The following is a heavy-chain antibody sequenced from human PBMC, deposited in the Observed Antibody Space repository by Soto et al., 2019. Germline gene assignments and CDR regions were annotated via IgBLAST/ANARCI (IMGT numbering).Heavy chain of an antibody. J-gene: IGHJ6*02. CDR1: GFSVTNSY. D-gene: IGHD5-18*01. CDR2: LYSSGTT. V-gene: IGHV3-53*02. Sequence: EVQLVETGGGLIQPGGSLRLSCTVSGFSVTNSYINWVRQAPGKGLEWVSILYSSGTTYYAASVRGRFTVSRDDSKNTLFLQMNSLMADDTAVYYCARDWSKFSYNYPYYYAMDDWGQGTTVTVSS. CDR3: ARDWSKFSYNYPYYYAMDD.